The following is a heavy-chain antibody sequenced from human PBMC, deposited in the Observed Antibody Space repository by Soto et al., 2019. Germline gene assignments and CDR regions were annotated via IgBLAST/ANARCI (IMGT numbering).Heavy chain of an antibody. V-gene: IGHV4-31*03. CDR1: GGSISSGGYY. CDR3: ARGGPLLWFGEWYDAFVI. J-gene: IGHJ3*02. Sequence: QVQLQETGPGLVKPSQTLSLTCTVSGGSISSGGYYWSWIRQHPGKGLEWIGYIYYSGSTYYNPSLTSRFTISVANSKNEFSLKLSSVTAADTSVYSCARGGPLLWFGEWYDAFVIWSQGTMVTVSS. D-gene: IGHD3-10*01. CDR2: IYYSGST.